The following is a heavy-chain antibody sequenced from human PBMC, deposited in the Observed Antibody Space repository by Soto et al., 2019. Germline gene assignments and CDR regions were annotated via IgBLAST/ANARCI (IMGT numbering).Heavy chain of an antibody. J-gene: IGHJ4*02. CDR1: GVSICADTYF. CDR2: VFYRGGP. V-gene: IGHV4-39*01. Sequence: SENLKLTCTVSGVSICADTYFWRWIRHPPGTGLGWIGHVFYRGGPYYNPSLNSRVSVVVDTAKIQFSRRLSSMTAADTAVYYCVRHVREFSGPGSYDACDYWCQGIQVTVS. D-gene: IGHD3-10*01. CDR3: VRHVREFSGPGSYDACDY.